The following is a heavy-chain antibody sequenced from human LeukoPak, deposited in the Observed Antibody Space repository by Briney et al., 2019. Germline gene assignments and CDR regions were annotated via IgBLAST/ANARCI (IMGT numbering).Heavy chain of an antibody. CDR3: AKDRGDYFDSSGFAYYGLGV. CDR2: IWYDESNK. D-gene: IGHD3-22*01. J-gene: IGHJ6*02. CDR1: GFXFSSYG. V-gene: IGHV3-30*02. Sequence: GGSLRLSCAASGFXFSSYGIHWVRQAPGKGLEWLTYIWYDESNKYYADSVKGRFTISRDNSKNTLYLQMNSLRAEDTAVYYCAKDRGDYFDSSGFAYYGLGVWGQGTTVTVSS.